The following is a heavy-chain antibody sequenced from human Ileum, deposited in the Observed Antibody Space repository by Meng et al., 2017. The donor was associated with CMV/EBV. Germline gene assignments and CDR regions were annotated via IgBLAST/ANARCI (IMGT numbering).Heavy chain of an antibody. CDR3: AKDRGHGPPSF. J-gene: IGHJ4*02. Sequence: KVSCKASGDTFTSYAISWVRQAPGQGLEWMGGIIPVFGTTNYAQKFQGRVTITTDESTSTAYMEVSSLRSADTAMYYCAKDRGHGPPSFWGQGTLVTVSS. CDR1: GDTFTSYA. V-gene: IGHV1-69*05. D-gene: IGHD3-16*02. CDR2: IIPVFGTT.